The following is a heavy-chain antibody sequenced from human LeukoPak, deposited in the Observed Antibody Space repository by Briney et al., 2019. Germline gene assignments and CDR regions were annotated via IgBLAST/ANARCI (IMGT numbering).Heavy chain of an antibody. CDR2: IYHSGSS. Sequence: SETLSLTCTVSGYSISSGYYWGWIRQPPGKGLEWIGSIYHSGSSSYNSSLKSRFSMSIDMYKNQISLRLSSVTAADTAVYYCVRGNTYLDYWGQGTSVTVSS. CDR3: VRGNTYLDY. D-gene: IGHD3-10*01. CDR1: GYSISSGYY. J-gene: IGHJ4*02. V-gene: IGHV4-38-2*02.